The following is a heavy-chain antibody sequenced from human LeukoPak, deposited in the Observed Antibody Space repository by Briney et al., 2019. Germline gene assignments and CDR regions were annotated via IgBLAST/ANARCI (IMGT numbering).Heavy chain of an antibody. J-gene: IGHJ6*03. D-gene: IGHD2-15*01. CDR2: ISYSGST. CDR1: GGSISSYY. Sequence: PSETLSLTCTVSGGSISSYYWSWIRQPPGKGLEWIGSISYSGSTYYNPSLKSRVTISVDTSKNQFSLKLSSVTAADTAVYYCARGYCSGGSCYSYYHYNYMDVWGKGTTVTVSS. V-gene: IGHV4-59*12. CDR3: ARGYCSGGSCYSYYHYNYMDV.